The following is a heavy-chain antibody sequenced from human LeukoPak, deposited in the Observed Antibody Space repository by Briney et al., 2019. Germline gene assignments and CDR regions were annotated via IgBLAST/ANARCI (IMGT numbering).Heavy chain of an antibody. V-gene: IGHV3-30*18. CDR3: AKSNLFLEWLDWFDP. CDR1: GFTFSSYG. CDR2: ISYDGSNK. D-gene: IGHD3-3*01. Sequence: GGSLRLSCAASGFTFSSYGKHWARQAPGKGLEWVAVISYDGSNKYYADSVKGRFTISRDNSKNTLYLQMNSLRAEDTAVYYCAKSNLFLEWLDWFDPWGQGTLVTVSS. J-gene: IGHJ5*02.